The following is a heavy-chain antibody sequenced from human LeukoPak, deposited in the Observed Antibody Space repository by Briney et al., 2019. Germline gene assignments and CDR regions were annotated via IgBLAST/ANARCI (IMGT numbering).Heavy chain of an antibody. CDR2: ISSSSSYI. D-gene: IGHD4/OR15-4a*01. J-gene: IGHJ4*02. CDR1: GFTFSSYE. V-gene: IGHV3-21*04. CDR3: ARRAGAYSHPYDY. Sequence: GGSLRLSCAASGFTFSSYEMNWVRQAPGKGLEWVSSISSSSSYIYYADSVKGRFTISRDNAKNSLYLQMNSLRAEDTAVYYCARRAGAYSHPYDYWGQGTLVTVSS.